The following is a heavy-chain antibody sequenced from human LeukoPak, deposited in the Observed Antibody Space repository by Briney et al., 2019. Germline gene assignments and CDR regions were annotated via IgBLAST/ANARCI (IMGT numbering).Heavy chain of an antibody. D-gene: IGHD1-26*01. CDR3: ARDYGVGPTAFDYF. V-gene: IGHV3-23*01. J-gene: IGHJ4*02. CDR1: GFTFSSYA. Sequence: PGGSLRLSCAASGFTFSSYAMSWVRQAPGKGLEWVSAISGSGSSTYYADSVKGRFTISRDNSKNTLYLQMNSLRAEDTAVYYCARDYGVGPTAFDYFWGQGTLVTVSS. CDR2: ISGSGSST.